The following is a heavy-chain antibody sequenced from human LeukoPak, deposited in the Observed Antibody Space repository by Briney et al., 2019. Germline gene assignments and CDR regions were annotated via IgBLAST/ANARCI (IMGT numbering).Heavy chain of an antibody. V-gene: IGHV3-23*01. Sequence: PGGSLRLSCAASGFTFSSYAMSWVRQAPGKGLEWVSAISRSGGSTYYADSVKGRFTISRDNSKNTLYLQMNSLRAEDTAVYYCAKSVPIAAAGNWYFDLWGRGTLVTVSS. CDR2: ISRSGGST. CDR1: GFTFSSYA. CDR3: AKSVPIAAAGNWYFDL. D-gene: IGHD6-13*01. J-gene: IGHJ2*01.